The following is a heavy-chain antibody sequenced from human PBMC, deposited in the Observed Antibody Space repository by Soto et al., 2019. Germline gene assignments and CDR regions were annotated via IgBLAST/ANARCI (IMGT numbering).Heavy chain of an antibody. CDR1: GITFSNAW. CDR2: IKSKIDGGTT. D-gene: IGHD6-6*01. V-gene: IGHV3-15*01. Sequence: EVQLVESGGGLVKSGGSLRVSCAASGITFSNAWMTWVRQAPGKGLEWVGRIKSKIDGGTTDYGVPVKGRFTISRDDSKNTLYLQMNSLKTEDTAVYYCTTGRYSSSLYFDSWGQGTLVTVSS. J-gene: IGHJ4*02. CDR3: TTGRYSSSLYFDS.